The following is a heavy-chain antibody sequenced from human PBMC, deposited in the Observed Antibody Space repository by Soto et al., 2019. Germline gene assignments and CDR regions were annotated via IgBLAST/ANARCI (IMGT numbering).Heavy chain of an antibody. J-gene: IGHJ6*02. CDR2: FFYSGST. CDR1: GGSITSYY. V-gene: IGHV4-59*01. D-gene: IGHD1-26*01. Sequence: QVQLQESGPGLVKPSEPLSLTCTVSGGSITSYYWSWIRQPPGKGLEWLGSFFYSGSTNYNPSLKRRVTISVDTSNNPFSLKLSSVTAADTAVYYCARALRVGATNYYYYYGMDVWGQGTTVTVSS. CDR3: ARALRVGATNYYYYYGMDV.